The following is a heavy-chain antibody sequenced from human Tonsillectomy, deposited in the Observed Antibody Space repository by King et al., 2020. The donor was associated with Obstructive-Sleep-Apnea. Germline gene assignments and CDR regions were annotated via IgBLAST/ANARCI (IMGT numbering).Heavy chain of an antibody. CDR3: ARRGTPGAFDI. D-gene: IGHD3-16*01. V-gene: IGHV4-28*01. CDR2: IHYSGTT. CDR1: GYSISSSNW. Sequence: QLQESGPGLVKPSDTLSLTCAISGYSISSSNWWGWIRQPPGKGLEWIGYIHYSGTTYYNSSLTSRVTMSVDTSKNQLSLRLSSVTSVDTAVYYCARRGTPGAFDIWGQGAMVTVSS. J-gene: IGHJ3*02.